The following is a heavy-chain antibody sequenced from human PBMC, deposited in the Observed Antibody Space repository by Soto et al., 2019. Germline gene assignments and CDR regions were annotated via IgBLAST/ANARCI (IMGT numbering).Heavy chain of an antibody. CDR2: IKQDGSQE. J-gene: IGHJ4*02. CDR3: ERDPWCSNTNCASDY. D-gene: IGHD2-2*01. CDR1: GFTFTDYW. V-gene: IGHV3-7*01. Sequence: PGGSLRLSCVASGFTFTDYWMSWVRQAPGKGLEWVANIKQDGSQEYYVDSVKGRFTISRDNAKNSLYLQMNNLKAEDTAVYYCERDPWCSNTNCASDYWGQGPLVTVSS.